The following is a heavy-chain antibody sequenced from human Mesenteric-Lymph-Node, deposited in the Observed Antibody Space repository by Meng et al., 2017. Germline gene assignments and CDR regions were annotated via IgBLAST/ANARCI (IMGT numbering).Heavy chain of an antibody. Sequence: GESLKISCAASGFTFSSYAMSWVRQAPGKGLEWVSAISGSGGSTYYADSVKGRFTISRDNSKNTLYLQMNSLRAEDTAVYYCAKDRGYYDSSGYDAFDIWGQGTRVTVSS. CDR2: ISGSGGST. CDR1: GFTFSSYA. D-gene: IGHD3-22*01. CDR3: AKDRGYYDSSGYDAFDI. J-gene: IGHJ3*02. V-gene: IGHV3-23*01.